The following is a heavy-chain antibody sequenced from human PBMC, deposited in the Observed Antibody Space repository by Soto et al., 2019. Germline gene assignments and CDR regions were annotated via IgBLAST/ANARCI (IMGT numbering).Heavy chain of an antibody. CDR1: GYSISSVYY. Sequence: PSETLSLTCAVSGYSISSVYYWGWIRQPPGKGLEWIGNIYHSGSTYYNPSLKSRVSISIDTSKNQFSLELTSVTAADTAVYYCAKYGEDYYNGMDVWGQGTPVTVSS. D-gene: IGHD2-21*01. V-gene: IGHV4-38-2*01. CDR3: AKYGEDYYNGMDV. J-gene: IGHJ6*02. CDR2: IYHSGST.